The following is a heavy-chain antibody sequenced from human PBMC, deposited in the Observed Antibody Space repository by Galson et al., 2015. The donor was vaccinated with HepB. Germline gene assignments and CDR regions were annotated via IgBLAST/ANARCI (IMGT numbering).Heavy chain of an antibody. Sequence: SLRLSCAASGFTFSSYSMNWVRQAPGKGLEWVSSISSSSSYIYYADSVKGRFTISRDNAKNSLYLQMNSLRAEDTAVYYCARGPPGYCSGGSCYLYYYYYYGMDVWGQGTTVTVSS. V-gene: IGHV3-21*01. J-gene: IGHJ6*02. CDR3: ARGPPGYCSGGSCYLYYYYYYGMDV. CDR1: GFTFSSYS. D-gene: IGHD2-15*01. CDR2: ISSSSSYI.